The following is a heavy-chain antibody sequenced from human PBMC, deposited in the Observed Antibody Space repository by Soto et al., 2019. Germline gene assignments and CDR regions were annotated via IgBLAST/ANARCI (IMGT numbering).Heavy chain of an antibody. D-gene: IGHD3-3*02. J-gene: IGHJ5*02. V-gene: IGHV4-39*01. CDR3: AINSLARRKNNWFDP. CDR2: IFYLGSS. Sequence: SETLSLTCTVAGDSIISSDFYWGRVRQPPGKGLEWLGSIFYLGSSYYNPSLKSLVTMSLDTSKNQFSLRLRSVTAADTASYFCAINSLARRKNNWFDPCGQGIMVTVSS. CDR1: GDSIISSDFY.